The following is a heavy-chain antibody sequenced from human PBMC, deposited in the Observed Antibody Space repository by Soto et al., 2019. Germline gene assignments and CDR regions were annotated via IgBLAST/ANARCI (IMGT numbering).Heavy chain of an antibody. J-gene: IGHJ4*02. D-gene: IGHD6-6*01. CDR3: ARGRSSSSVEYYFDY. V-gene: IGHV1-8*01. Sequence: ASVKVSCTASGYTFTSYDINWVRQATGQGLEWMGWMNPNSGNTGYAQKFQGRVTMTRNTSISTAYMELSSLRSEDTAVYYCARGRSSSSVEYYFDYWGQGTLVTVSS. CDR2: MNPNSGNT. CDR1: GYTFTSYD.